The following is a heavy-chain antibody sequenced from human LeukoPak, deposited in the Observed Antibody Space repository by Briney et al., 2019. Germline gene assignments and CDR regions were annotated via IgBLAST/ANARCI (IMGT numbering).Heavy chain of an antibody. CDR2: IDPGDSQT. Sequence: TGDSLQISCTGSAYIFTNYSISCLRQLPGKGLEWIGRIDPGDSQTNYSPSFQGHATISANTSISPSYLQCSRLKASTTAIYYCARHSSVLNSFDPWGQGTLVTVSS. D-gene: IGHD3-22*01. CDR3: ARHSSVLNSFDP. CDR1: AYIFTNYS. V-gene: IGHV5-10-1*01. J-gene: IGHJ5*02.